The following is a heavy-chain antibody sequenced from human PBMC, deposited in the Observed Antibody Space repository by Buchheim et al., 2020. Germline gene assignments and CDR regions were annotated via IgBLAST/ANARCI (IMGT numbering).Heavy chain of an antibody. D-gene: IGHD5-18*01. Sequence: QVQLQQWGAGLLKPSETLSLTCAVYGGSFSGYYWSWIRQPPGKGLEWLGEINHRGGTNYNPSLKSRVTISVDTSKNQFSLRLSSVTAADTAVYYCARGERRGGYIYRYYYGMDAWGQGTT. V-gene: IGHV4-34*01. CDR2: INHRGGT. CDR1: GGSFSGYY. J-gene: IGHJ6*02. CDR3: ARGERRGGYIYRYYYGMDA.